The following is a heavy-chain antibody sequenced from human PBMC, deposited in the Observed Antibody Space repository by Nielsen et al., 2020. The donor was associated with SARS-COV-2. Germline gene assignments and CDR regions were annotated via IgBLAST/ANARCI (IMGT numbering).Heavy chain of an antibody. V-gene: IGHV4-39*02. CDR2: IYYSGST. J-gene: IGHJ6*02. CDR3: ARERARYSGGWSYYYYGMDV. Sequence: WIRQPPGKGLEWIGSIYYSGSTYYNPSLKSRVTISVDTSKNQFSLKLSSVTAADTAVYYCARERARYSGGWSYYYYGMDVWGQGTTVTVSS. D-gene: IGHD6-19*01.